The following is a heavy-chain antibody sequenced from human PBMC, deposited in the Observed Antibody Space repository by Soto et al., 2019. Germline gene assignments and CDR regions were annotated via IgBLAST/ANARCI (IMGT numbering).Heavy chain of an antibody. Sequence: LRCGAAGVTCSGYARRWVRQAQGKGLEYVSAISSNGGSTYYANSVKGRFTISRDNSKNTLYLQMGSLRAEDMAVYYCARDGLPLLWFGELLLAGYNWFEPWGQGTLVTVSS. CDR3: ARDGLPLLWFGELLLAGYNWFEP. J-gene: IGHJ5*02. CDR1: GVTCSGYA. V-gene: IGHV3-64*01. CDR2: ISSNGGST. D-gene: IGHD3-10*01.